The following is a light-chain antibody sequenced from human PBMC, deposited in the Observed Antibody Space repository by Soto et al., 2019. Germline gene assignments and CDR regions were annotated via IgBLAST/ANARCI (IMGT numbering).Light chain of an antibody. J-gene: IGKJ2*01. V-gene: IGKV3-15*01. CDR3: QLYNNWPLLYT. CDR2: GAS. CDR1: QSISNN. Sequence: ELVLTQSPATLSVSPGEGATLSCRASQSISNNLVWYQQKPGHAPRLLIYGASTRASGIPARFSGSGSGTEFTLSISSLQSEDFAVYYCQLYNNWPLLYTFGQGTRLEIK.